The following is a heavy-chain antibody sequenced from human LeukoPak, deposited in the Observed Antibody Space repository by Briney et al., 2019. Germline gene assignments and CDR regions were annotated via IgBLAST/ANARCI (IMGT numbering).Heavy chain of an antibody. D-gene: IGHD6-13*01. CDR1: GFTFSNNA. CDR2: ISGSGGTT. Sequence: GGSLRLSCAASGFTFSNNAMNWVRQAPGKGLEWVSGISGSGGTTYYADSVKGRFTISRDNSKNTLYLQMNSLRAEDTAVYYCAKGPCIAAAGCYLDYWGQGTLVTVSS. CDR3: AKGPCIAAAGCYLDY. V-gene: IGHV3-23*01. J-gene: IGHJ4*02.